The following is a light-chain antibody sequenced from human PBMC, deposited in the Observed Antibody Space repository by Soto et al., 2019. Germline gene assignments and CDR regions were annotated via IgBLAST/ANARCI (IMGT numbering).Light chain of an antibody. CDR3: ATWEGSLSAGV. CDR2: DNN. J-gene: IGLJ2*01. CDR1: SSNIGNNY. Sequence: QSVLTQPPSVSAAPGQKVTISCSGSSSNIGNNYVSWYQQLPGTAPKLLIYDNNERPSGIPDRFSGSKSGTSATLGITGLQTGDESDYYCATWEGSLSAGVFGGGTKLTVL. V-gene: IGLV1-51*01.